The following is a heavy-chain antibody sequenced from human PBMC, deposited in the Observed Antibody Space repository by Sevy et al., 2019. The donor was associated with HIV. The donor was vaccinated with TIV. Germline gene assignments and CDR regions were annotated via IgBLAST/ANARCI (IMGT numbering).Heavy chain of an antibody. CDR1: GGSVSSGSYY. CDR2: IYYSGST. V-gene: IGHV4-61*01. Sequence: SETLSLTCTVSGGSVSSGSYYWSWIRQPPGKGLEWIGYIYYSGSTNYNPSLKSRVTISVDTSKNQFSLKLSSVTAADTAVYYGARAGGWFGELSTDDYYYYYMDVWGKGTTVTVSS. J-gene: IGHJ6*03. CDR3: ARAGGWFGELSTDDYYYYYMDV. D-gene: IGHD3-10*01.